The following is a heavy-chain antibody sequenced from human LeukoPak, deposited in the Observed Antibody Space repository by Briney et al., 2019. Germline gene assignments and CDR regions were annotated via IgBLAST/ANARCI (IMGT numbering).Heavy chain of an antibody. CDR3: ARDGGNYYDKRNYYYMDV. D-gene: IGHD3-22*01. CDR2: ISSSGITI. CDR1: GFSFSNYE. Sequence: GGSLRLSCAASGFSFSNYEMNWVRQAPGKGLEWVSYISSSGITINYADSVKGRFTISRDNAKNSLYLQMNSLRAEDTAVYYCARDGGNYYDKRNYYYMDVWGQGTLVTVSS. V-gene: IGHV3-48*03. J-gene: IGHJ6*03.